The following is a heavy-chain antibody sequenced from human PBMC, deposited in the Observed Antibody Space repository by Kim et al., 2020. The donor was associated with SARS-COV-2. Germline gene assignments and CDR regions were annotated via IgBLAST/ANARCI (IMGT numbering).Heavy chain of an antibody. J-gene: IGHJ6*02. CDR1: KFTFSAYG. D-gene: IGHD4-17*01. CDR3: GIDGGLRCGVDF. Sequence: GGSLRLSCAGSKFTFSAYGMHWARQAPGKGLEWVSFISYDGSIQHYGDSVKGRFTISRDNSKKTLYLQMGSLRSEDTAVYYCGIDGGLRCGVDFCGLGT. V-gene: IGHV3-30*03. CDR2: ISYDGSIQ.